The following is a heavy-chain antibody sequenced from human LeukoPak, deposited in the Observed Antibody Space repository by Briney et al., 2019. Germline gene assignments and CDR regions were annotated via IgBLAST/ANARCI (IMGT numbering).Heavy chain of an antibody. Sequence: AGGSLRLSCAASGFTFSSYAMSWVRQAPVKGLEWVSAISGSGGSTYYADSVKGRFTISRDNSKNTLYLQMNSLRAEDTAVYYCAKEQFSGDSSGYSWGQGTLVTVSS. D-gene: IGHD3-22*01. CDR3: AKEQFSGDSSGYS. V-gene: IGHV3-23*01. J-gene: IGHJ4*02. CDR2: ISGSGGST. CDR1: GFTFSSYA.